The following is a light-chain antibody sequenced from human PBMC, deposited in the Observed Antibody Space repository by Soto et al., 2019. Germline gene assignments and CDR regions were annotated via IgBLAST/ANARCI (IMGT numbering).Light chain of an antibody. V-gene: IGKV3-20*01. Sequence: IVLTQSPGTLSLSPGERATLSCRASQSVSSSYLAWYQQKPGQAPRLLIYGASTRATGIPDRFGGSGSGTDFTLTISRLESEDFAVYYCQQYGSSRTFGQGTKV. CDR3: QQYGSSRT. CDR2: GAS. CDR1: QSVSSSY. J-gene: IGKJ1*01.